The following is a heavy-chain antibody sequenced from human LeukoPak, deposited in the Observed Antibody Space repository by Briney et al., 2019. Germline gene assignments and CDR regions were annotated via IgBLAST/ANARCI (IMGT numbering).Heavy chain of an antibody. J-gene: IGHJ3*02. CDR2: ISSSSSYI. CDR3: AREGQWLAETDDAFDI. D-gene: IGHD6-19*01. CDR1: GFTFSSYS. Sequence: TGGSLRLSCAASGFTFSSYSMNWVRQAPGKGLEWVSSISSSSSYIYHADSVKGRFTISRDNAKNSLYLQMNSLRAEGTAVYYCAREGQWLAETDDAFDIWGQGTMVTV. V-gene: IGHV3-21*01.